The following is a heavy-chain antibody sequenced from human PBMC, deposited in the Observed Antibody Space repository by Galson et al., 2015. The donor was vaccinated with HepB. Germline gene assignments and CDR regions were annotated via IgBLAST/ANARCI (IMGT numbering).Heavy chain of an antibody. D-gene: IGHD3-22*01. CDR3: ARHYSDSGRDAFDI. V-gene: IGHV4-61*01. CDR1: GGSVNSGSYF. CDR2: IYYSGST. Sequence: ETLSLTCTVSGGSVNSGSYFWTWIRQPPGKGLEWIGYIYYSGSTNYNPSLKSRVTISLDTSRNQFSLKLSSVTAADTAVYYCARHYSDSGRDAFDIWGQGTKVTVSS. J-gene: IGHJ3*02.